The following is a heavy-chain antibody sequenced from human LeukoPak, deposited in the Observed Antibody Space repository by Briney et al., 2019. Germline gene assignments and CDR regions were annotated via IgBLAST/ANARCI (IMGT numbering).Heavy chain of an antibody. CDR2: SIPIFSRA. J-gene: IGHJ3*02. CDR1: GTTFGLSA. CDR3: ARVGPPRRDHYYPSSGDYLPVFEI. D-gene: IGHD3-22*01. V-gene: IGHV1-69*13. Sequence: SVKVSCKVSGTTFGLSAISWVRQAPGQGLQWMGGSIPIFSRADYAQRFQDRITISWDASTGTDYMELRSLTFDDTAVYYCARVGPPRRDHYYPSSGDYLPVFEIWGHGTMVTVSS.